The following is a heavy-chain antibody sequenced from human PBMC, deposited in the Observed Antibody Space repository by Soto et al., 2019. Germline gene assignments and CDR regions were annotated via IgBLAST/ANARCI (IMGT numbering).Heavy chain of an antibody. D-gene: IGHD3-3*01. J-gene: IGHJ5*02. Sequence: ASVKVSCKASGYPFTGYFIHWVRQAPRQGLEWVGYINPNSGATKYAPRFQGRVTMTSDTSIRTAHMDLSNLRSDDTAVYYCARGGGTILDSLPWGPGTLVTVSS. V-gene: IGHV1-2*02. CDR3: ARGGGTILDSLP. CDR2: INPNSGAT. CDR1: GYPFTGYF.